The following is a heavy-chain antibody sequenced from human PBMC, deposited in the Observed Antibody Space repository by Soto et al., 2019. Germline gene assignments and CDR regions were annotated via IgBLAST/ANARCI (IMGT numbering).Heavy chain of an antibody. Sequence: GASVKVSCKASGGTFSSNSISWVRQAPGQGLEWMGGSIPIFGTANYAQKFQGRVTVTADESTSTAYMELSSLRSEDTAVYYCARARLDIVVVPAARTEYGYYYGMDVWGNGTTVTVSS. CDR3: ARARLDIVVVPAARTEYGYYYGMDV. CDR1: GGTFSSNS. D-gene: IGHD2-2*03. CDR2: SIPIFGTA. V-gene: IGHV1-69*13. J-gene: IGHJ6*04.